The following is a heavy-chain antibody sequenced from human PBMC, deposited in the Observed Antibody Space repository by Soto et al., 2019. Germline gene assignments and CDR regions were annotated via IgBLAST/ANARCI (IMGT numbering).Heavy chain of an antibody. CDR1: GGSISSSSYY. CDR3: ARQPTMVGHYYYYGMDV. J-gene: IGHJ6*02. CDR2: IYYSGST. V-gene: IGHV4-39*01. D-gene: IGHD2-15*01. Sequence: PSETLSLTCTVSGGSISSSSYYWGWIRQPPGKGLEWIGSIYYSGSTYYNPSLKSRVTISVDTSKNQFSLKLSSVTAADTAVYYCARQPTMVGHYYYYGMDVWGQGTTVTVYS.